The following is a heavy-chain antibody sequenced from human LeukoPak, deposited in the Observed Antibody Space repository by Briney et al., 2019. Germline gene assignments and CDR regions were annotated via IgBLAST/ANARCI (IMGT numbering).Heavy chain of an antibody. CDR1: GGTFSSYA. CDR2: IIPIFGTA. D-gene: IGHD4-4*01. V-gene: IGHV1-69*13. Sequence: VASVKVSCKASGGTFSSYAISWVRQAPGQGLEWMGGIIPIFGTANYAQKFQGRVTITADESTSTAYMKLSSLRSEDTAVYYCAREPVTNFYYYYGMDVWGQGTTVTVSS. CDR3: AREPVTNFYYYYGMDV. J-gene: IGHJ6*02.